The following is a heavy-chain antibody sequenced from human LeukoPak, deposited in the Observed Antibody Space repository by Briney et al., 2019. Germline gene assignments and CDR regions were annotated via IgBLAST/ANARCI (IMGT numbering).Heavy chain of an antibody. Sequence: SETLSLTCTVSGGTISSYYWSWVRQPPGKGLEWIGYIYYSGSTNYNPSLKSRVTISVDTSKNQFSLKLSSVTAADTAVYYCARLSGTRYYFDYWGQGTLVTVSS. V-gene: IGHV4-59*01. CDR2: IYYSGST. CDR1: GGTISSYY. D-gene: IGHD1-7*01. CDR3: ARLSGTRYYFDY. J-gene: IGHJ4*02.